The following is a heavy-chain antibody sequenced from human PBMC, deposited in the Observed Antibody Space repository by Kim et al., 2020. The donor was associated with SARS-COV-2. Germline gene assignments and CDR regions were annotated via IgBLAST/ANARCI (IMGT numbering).Heavy chain of an antibody. D-gene: IGHD6-13*01. CDR1: GFSFSNYA. CDR3: ARKPTTSSWSYYFEY. CDR2: ISYDGTNK. V-gene: IGHV3-30*04. J-gene: IGHJ4*01. Sequence: GGSLRLSCAASGFSFSNYAMFWVRQAPGKGLEWVALISYDGTNKDYADSVKVRFTISRDNSKSTLYLQMNSLRVADTAVYFCARKPTTSSWSYYFEYWG.